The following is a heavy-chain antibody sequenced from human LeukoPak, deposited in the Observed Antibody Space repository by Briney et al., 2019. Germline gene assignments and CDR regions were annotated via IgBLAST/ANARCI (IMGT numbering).Heavy chain of an antibody. CDR2: FSAYDGNT. CDR3: AKDTGYCSAGLCYSAPVIAY. CDR1: GYPVNTYG. D-gene: IGHD2-15*01. Sequence: ASMRVCCKASGYPVNTYGITGGRRAAGHPLGGWGGFSAYDGNTNYAQQFQGRVTMTTHTSTSTAFMEMRALKSDHTAVYYCAKDTGYCSAGLCYSAPVIAYWGQGTLITVPS. J-gene: IGHJ4*02. V-gene: IGHV1-18*01.